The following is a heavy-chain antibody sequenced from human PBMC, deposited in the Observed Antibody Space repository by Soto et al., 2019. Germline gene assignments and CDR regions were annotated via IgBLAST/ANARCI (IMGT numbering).Heavy chain of an antibody. V-gene: IGHV1-2*02. CDR2: INLNSGGT. Sequence: ASVKVACKAAGYSMTVYFTQWVRHAHGQGLEWMGWINLNSGGTNYAQKFRGRVTMTRDTSISTAYMELSRLRSDDTAVYYCARGGDTAMVYHGMDVWGQGTTVTVSS. CDR1: GYSMTVYF. CDR3: ARGGDTAMVYHGMDV. D-gene: IGHD5-18*01. J-gene: IGHJ6*02.